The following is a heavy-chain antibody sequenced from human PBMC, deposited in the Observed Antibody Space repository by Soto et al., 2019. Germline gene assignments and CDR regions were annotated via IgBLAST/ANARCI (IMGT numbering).Heavy chain of an antibody. CDR3: ARAPYTRYYYYGMDV. Sequence: SETLSLTCAVYGGSFSGYYWSWIRQPPGKGLEWIGEINHSGSTNYNPSLKSRVTISVDTSKNQFSLKLSSVTAADTAVYYCARAPYTRYYYYGMDVWGQGTKVTVSS. CDR2: INHSGST. D-gene: IGHD1-20*01. V-gene: IGHV4-34*01. J-gene: IGHJ6*02. CDR1: GGSFSGYY.